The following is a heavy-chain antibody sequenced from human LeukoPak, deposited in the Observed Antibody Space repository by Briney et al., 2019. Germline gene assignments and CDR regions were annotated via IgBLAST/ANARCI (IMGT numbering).Heavy chain of an antibody. CDR1: GGSISSYY. V-gene: IGHV4-59*01. CDR3: ARGSWAGYGGNPVEFDP. Sequence: PSETLSLTCTVSGGSISSYYWSWIRQPPGKGLEWIGYIYYSGSTSYNPSLKGRVTISVDTSKNQFSLKLSSVTAADTAVYYCARGSWAGYGGNPVEFDPWGQGTLVTVSS. J-gene: IGHJ5*02. CDR2: IYYSGST. D-gene: IGHD4-17*01.